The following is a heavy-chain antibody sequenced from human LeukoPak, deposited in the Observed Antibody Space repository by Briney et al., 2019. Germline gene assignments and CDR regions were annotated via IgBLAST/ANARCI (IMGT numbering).Heavy chain of an antibody. CDR2: IRSKVYGGAP. CDR1: GFPFGDFT. V-gene: IGHV3-49*03. Sequence: GGSLRLSCSASGFPFGDFTMSWFRQSPGQGLEWVGFIRSKVYGGAPEHAASVAARFTISRDDSTSIAYLQMDSEQAEDTAVYYCARGSGRYVMVDWWGQGTLVTVSS. D-gene: IGHD6-19*01. CDR3: ARGSGRYVMVDW. J-gene: IGHJ4*02.